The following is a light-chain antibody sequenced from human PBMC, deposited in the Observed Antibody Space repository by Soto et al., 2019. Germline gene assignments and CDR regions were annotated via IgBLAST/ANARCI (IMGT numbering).Light chain of an antibody. CDR3: QQSITSPLT. CDR2: SAS. V-gene: IGKV1-39*01. CDR1: QSIDNY. Sequence: DIQMTQSPSSLSASVGDRVTITCRASQSIDNYLNWYQQKSGKAPQHLIYSASHLQSGVPSRFSGGGYGTDFILTISSLQPEDSAIYFCQQSITSPLTFGGGTKVEIK. J-gene: IGKJ4*01.